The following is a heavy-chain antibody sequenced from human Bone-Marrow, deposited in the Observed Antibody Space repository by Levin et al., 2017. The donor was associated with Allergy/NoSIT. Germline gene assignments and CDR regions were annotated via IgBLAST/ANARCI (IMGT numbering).Heavy chain of an antibody. D-gene: IGHD1/OR15-1a*01. CDR3: AREITTHGELDY. CDR2: ISGDGFTK. V-gene: IGHV3-30-3*01. CDR1: GFTFHLHS. J-gene: IGHJ4*02. Sequence: LSLTCAASGFTFHLHSIQWVRQAPGKGLEWVAVISGDGFTKFYADAVKGRFTISRDNSENTVTLHMNSLRGGDTAMYHCAREITTHGELDYWGQGTLVTVSS.